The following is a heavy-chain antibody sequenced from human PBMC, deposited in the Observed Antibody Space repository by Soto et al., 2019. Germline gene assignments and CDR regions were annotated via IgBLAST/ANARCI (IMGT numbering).Heavy chain of an antibody. V-gene: IGHV4-39*02. CDR3: ARDTSSTSLRAEYFQF. CDR1: GGYISSRSFY. D-gene: IGHD6-13*01. CDR2: VHHSVTT. J-gene: IGHJ1*01. Sequence: SETLSLTCTVSGGYISSRSFYWGWIRQSPGKGLEWIGSVHHSVTTYYNPSLKGRVTISMDTSKNQFSLRLTSVTAADTAVYYCARDTSSTSLRAEYFQFWGQGTQVTVSS.